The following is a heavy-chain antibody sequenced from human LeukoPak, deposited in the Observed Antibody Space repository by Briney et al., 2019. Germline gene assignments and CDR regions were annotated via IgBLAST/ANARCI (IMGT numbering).Heavy chain of an antibody. Sequence: PSETLSLTCTVSGGSISSSSYYWGWIRQPPGKGLEWIGSIYYSGSTYYNPSLKSRVTISVDTSKNQFSLKLSSVTAADTPVYYCARARVTTPALDYWGQGTLVTVSS. CDR3: ARARVTTPALDY. V-gene: IGHV4-39*07. D-gene: IGHD4-17*01. CDR1: GGSISSSSYY. J-gene: IGHJ4*02. CDR2: IYYSGST.